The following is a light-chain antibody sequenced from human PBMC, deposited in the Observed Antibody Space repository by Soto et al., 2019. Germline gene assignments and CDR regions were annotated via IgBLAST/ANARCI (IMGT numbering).Light chain of an antibody. J-gene: IGLJ1*01. CDR2: EVN. V-gene: IGLV2-14*03. CDR3: SAYSDIDTKV. Sequence: QSVLTQPASVSGSPGQSITISCGGTSXDVGAYIYVSWYQQFPGKAPKLILYEVNNRPSGVSNRFSGSKSDTTASLTISGLQPEDEADYYCSAYSDIDTKVFGTGTKFTVL. CDR1: SXDVGAYIY.